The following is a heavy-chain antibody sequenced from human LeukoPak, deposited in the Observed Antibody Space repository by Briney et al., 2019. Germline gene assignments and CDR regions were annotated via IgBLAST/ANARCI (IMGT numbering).Heavy chain of an antibody. CDR1: GFTFSSYS. V-gene: IGHV3-21*01. D-gene: IGHD1-26*01. CDR2: ISSSSSYI. J-gene: IGHJ6*02. Sequence: GSLRLSCAASGFTFSSYSMNWVRQAPGKGLEWVSSISSSSSYIYYADSVKGRFTISRDNAKNSVYLQMNSLRAEDTAVYYCARDGTLRNYYYYGMDVWGQGTTVTVSS. CDR3: ARDGTLRNYYYYGMDV.